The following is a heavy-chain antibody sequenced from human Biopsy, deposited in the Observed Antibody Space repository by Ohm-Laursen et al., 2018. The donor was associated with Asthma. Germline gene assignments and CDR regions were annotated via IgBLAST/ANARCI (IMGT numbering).Heavy chain of an antibody. Sequence: SVKVSCKSLGGTFNTYVIGWVRQAPGQGLEWMGGINSVFGTTTYPQKFQDRVTIAADDSTSTVYMELSSLRSEDTAVYYCARKAGSCISRTCYSLDFWGQGTLVTVS. CDR3: ARKAGSCISRTCYSLDF. J-gene: IGHJ4*02. CDR1: GGTFNTYV. CDR2: INSVFGTT. D-gene: IGHD2-2*01. V-gene: IGHV1-69*13.